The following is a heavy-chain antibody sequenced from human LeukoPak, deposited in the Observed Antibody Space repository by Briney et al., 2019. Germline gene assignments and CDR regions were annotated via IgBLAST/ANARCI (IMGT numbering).Heavy chain of an antibody. CDR3: VREGFYFFDF. V-gene: IGHV3-48*03. CDR1: GFTFSSYE. Sequence: GGSLRFSCAASGFTFSSYEMNWVRQAPGKGLEWVSYISSSGSTIYYADSVKGRFTIFRDNAKDSVYLQMNSLRAEDSATYYCVREGFYFFDFWGQGTLVTVSS. CDR2: ISSSGSTI. J-gene: IGHJ4*01.